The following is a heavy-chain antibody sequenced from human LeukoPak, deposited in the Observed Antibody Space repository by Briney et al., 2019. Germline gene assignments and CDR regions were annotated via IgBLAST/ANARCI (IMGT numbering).Heavy chain of an antibody. CDR1: GGTFSSYA. J-gene: IGHJ4*02. D-gene: IGHD2-15*01. V-gene: IGHV1-69*13. CDR2: IIPIFGTA. CDR3: ARDARYCSGGSCSRGYYFDY. Sequence: GAPVKVSCKASGGTFSSYAISWVRQAPGQGLEWMGGIIPIFGTANYAQKFQGRVTITADESTSTAYMELSSLRSEDTAVYYCARDARYCSGGSCSRGYYFDYWGQGTLVTVSS.